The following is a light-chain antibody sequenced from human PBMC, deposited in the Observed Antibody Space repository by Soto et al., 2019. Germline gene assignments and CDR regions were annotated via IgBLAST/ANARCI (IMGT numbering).Light chain of an antibody. CDR3: QQFNDYPLT. V-gene: IGKV1-9*01. J-gene: IGKJ4*01. CDR2: GAS. CDR1: QTISSY. Sequence: DIQMTQSPSTLSGSVGDRVTITCRASQTISSYLAWYQQKPGKPPKLLIYGASTLQSDVPSRFSGSGSGTEFTLTVSSLQAEDSATYYCQQFNDYPLTFGGGTKVEIK.